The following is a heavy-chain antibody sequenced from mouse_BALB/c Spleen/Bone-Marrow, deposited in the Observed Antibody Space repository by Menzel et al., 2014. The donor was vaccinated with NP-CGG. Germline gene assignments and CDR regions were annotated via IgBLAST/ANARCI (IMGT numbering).Heavy chain of an antibody. J-gene: IGHJ2*01. CDR2: IYPGDGDT. V-gene: IGHV1-80*01. Sequence: VQGVESGAELVRPGSSVKTSCESSGYVFSTYWINWVKQRPGQGLEWIGQIYPGDGDTDYNGRFKDKATLTADKSSNTAYMQLSSLTSGDSAVYFCARGGISVDYWGQGTTLTVSS. CDR1: GYVFSTYW. CDR3: ARGGISVDY.